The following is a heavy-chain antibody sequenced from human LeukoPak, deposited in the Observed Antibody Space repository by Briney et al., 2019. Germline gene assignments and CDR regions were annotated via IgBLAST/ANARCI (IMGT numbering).Heavy chain of an antibody. CDR1: GFTFSSYG. D-gene: IGHD2-2*02. CDR3: AKELGACSSTSCYRVNYYYYYMDV. V-gene: IGHV3-30*02. J-gene: IGHJ6*03. Sequence: GGSLRPSCAASGFTFSSYGMHWVRQAPGKGLEWVAFIRYDGSNKYYADSVKGRFTISRDNSKNTLYLQMNSLRAEDTAVYYCAKELGACSSTSCYRVNYYYYYMDVWGKGTAVTVSS. CDR2: IRYDGSNK.